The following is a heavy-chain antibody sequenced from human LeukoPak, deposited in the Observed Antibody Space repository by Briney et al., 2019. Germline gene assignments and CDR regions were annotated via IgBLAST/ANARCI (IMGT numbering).Heavy chain of an antibody. J-gene: IGHJ4*02. D-gene: IGHD2-2*01. CDR2: INHSGST. CDR1: GGSFSGYY. V-gene: IGHV4-34*01. CDR3: ARGRDCSSTSCYARGDY. Sequence: PSETLSLTCAVYGGSFSGYYWSWIRQPPGKGLEWIGEINHSGSTNYNPSLKSRVTISVDTSKNQFSLKLSSVTAADTAVYYCARGRDCSSTSCYARGDYWGQGTLVTVSS.